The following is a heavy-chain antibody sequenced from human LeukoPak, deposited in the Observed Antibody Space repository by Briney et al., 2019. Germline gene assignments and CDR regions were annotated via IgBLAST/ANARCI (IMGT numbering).Heavy chain of an antibody. CDR1: GFTFDDYA. Sequence: HSGGSLRLSCAASGFTFDDYAMHWVRQAPGKGLEWVSAISGSGTSAFYADSVKGRFTITRDNSNNMVYLQMNSLRAEDTAVYFCPKPHTDYYLYFLDVWGKGTTVTVSS. CDR3: PKPHTDYYLYFLDV. CDR2: ISGSGTSA. D-gene: IGHD5-18*01. J-gene: IGHJ6*03. V-gene: IGHV3-23*01.